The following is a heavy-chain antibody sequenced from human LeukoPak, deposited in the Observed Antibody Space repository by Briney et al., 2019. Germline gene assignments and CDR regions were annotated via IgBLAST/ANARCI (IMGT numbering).Heavy chain of an antibody. J-gene: IGHJ4*02. V-gene: IGHV4-4*07. CDR2: IYPSGST. D-gene: IGHD1-26*01. Sequence: PSETLSLTCTVAGDSISSYYWSWIRQPAGKGLEWIGRIYPSGSTSYNPSPMSRVSMSADTSKNQLSLKLTSVTAADTAIYYCARSLVENTCFNHWGQGSLVTVSA. CDR3: ARSLVENTCFNH. CDR1: GDSISSYY.